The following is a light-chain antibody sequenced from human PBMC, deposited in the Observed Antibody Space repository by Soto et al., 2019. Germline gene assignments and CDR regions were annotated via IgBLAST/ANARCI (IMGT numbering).Light chain of an antibody. Sequence: DFVMTQSPLTLPVTPGEPASISCRSSQSLLHGDGYNYLDWYLQKPGQSPQLLIYLGSDRASGVPDRFSGSGSGTDFTLNISRVEAEDVGVYYCMQALQTPYTFGQGTKLEIK. CDR3: MQALQTPYT. CDR1: QSLLHGDGYNY. V-gene: IGKV2-28*01. CDR2: LGS. J-gene: IGKJ2*01.